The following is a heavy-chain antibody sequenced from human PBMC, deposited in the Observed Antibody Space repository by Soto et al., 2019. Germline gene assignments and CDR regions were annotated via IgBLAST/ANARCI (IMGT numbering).Heavy chain of an antibody. CDR1: GYTFTSNG. CDR2: ISAYNGNT. CDR3: ARDLAYCGGDCYPIDY. Sequence: QVQLVQSGAEVKKPGASVKVSCKASGYTFTSNGISWVRQAPGQGLEWMGWISAYNGNTNYAQKLQGRVTMTTDTSTSTAYMELRSLRSNDTAVYYCARDLAYCGGDCYPIDYWGQGTLVTVSS. V-gene: IGHV1-18*01. D-gene: IGHD2-21*02. J-gene: IGHJ4*02.